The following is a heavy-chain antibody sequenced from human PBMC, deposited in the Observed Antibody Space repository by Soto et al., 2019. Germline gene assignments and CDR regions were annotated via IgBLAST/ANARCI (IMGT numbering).Heavy chain of an antibody. D-gene: IGHD6-19*01. CDR2: ISGRSDNST. J-gene: IGHJ4*02. CDR3: AKRWAVTGPFDY. Sequence: EVHLLESGGGFVQPGGSLRLSCAASGFTFRSYAMSWVRQAPGKGLEWVSGISGRSDNSTYYADSVKGRFTISRDNSKTTLYLQMNSLRAEDTAVYYFAKRWAVTGPFDYWGQGTLVTVSS. CDR1: GFTFRSYA. V-gene: IGHV3-23*01.